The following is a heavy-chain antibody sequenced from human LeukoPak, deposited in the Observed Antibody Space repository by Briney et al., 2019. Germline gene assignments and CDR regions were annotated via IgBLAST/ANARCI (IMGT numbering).Heavy chain of an antibody. D-gene: IGHD6-13*01. V-gene: IGHV3-30*18. CDR3: AKSSVSSWNTVDY. J-gene: IGHJ4*02. CDR2: TLYDGSNK. Sequence: GGSLRLSCVASGFTFSGHAMHWVRQAPGKGLEWVALTLYDGSNKKYADSVRGRFTISRDNSKNTLFLQMNSLRAEDTAVYYCAKSSVSSWNTVDYWGQGTLVTVSS. CDR1: GFTFSGHA.